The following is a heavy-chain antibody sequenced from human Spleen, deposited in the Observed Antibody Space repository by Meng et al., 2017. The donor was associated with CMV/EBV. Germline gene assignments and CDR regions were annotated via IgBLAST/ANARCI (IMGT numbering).Heavy chain of an antibody. Sequence: GSLRLSCTVSGGSISSSSYYWGWIRQPPGKGLEWIGSIYYSGSTYYNPSLKSRVTISVDTSKNQFSLKLSSVTAADTAVYYCARVVVVPAAVQQPPQIYYFDYWGQGTLVTVSS. CDR2: IYYSGST. J-gene: IGHJ4*02. V-gene: IGHV4-39*07. D-gene: IGHD2-2*02. CDR1: GGSISSSSYY. CDR3: ARVVVVPAAVQQPPQIYYFDY.